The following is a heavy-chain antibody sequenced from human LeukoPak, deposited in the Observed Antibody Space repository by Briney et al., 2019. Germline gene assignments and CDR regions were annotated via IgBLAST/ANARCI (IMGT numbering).Heavy chain of an antibody. CDR1: GFTFSSYW. D-gene: IGHD6-19*01. CDR3: ARVCIAVAGVGDAFDI. Sequence: GGSLRLSCAASGFTFSSYWMSWVRQAPGKGLEWVANIKQDGSEKYYVDSVKGRFTISRDNAKNSLYLQMNSLRAEDTAVYYCARVCIAVAGVGDAFDIWGQGTMVTVSS. CDR2: IKQDGSEK. J-gene: IGHJ3*02. V-gene: IGHV3-7*01.